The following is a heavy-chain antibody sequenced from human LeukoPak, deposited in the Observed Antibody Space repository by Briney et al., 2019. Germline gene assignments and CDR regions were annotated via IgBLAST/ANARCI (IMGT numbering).Heavy chain of an antibody. CDR2: INHSGST. Sequence: SETLSLTCAVYGGSFCGDYWSWIRQPPGKGLGWIGEINHSGSTNYTPSLKSRVTISVDTSKKQVSLKLSSVTAAATAVYDCARESDGDYGYGFDYWGQGSLVAVAS. J-gene: IGHJ4*02. CDR3: ARESDGDYGYGFDY. CDR1: GGSFCGDY. D-gene: IGHD5-18*01. V-gene: IGHV4-34*01.